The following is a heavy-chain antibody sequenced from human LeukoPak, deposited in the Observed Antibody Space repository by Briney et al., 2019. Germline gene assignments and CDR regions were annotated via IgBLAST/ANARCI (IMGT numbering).Heavy chain of an antibody. V-gene: IGHV3-7*03. J-gene: IGHJ4*02. D-gene: IGHD6-25*01. CDR2: IKQDGSEK. Sequence: GGSLRLSCVASGFSFNNYRMTWVRQAPGKGLEWVANIKQDGSEKQYVDSVKGQFAISRDNAKKSLYLQINTLRAEDTAVYYCVRGPHIAATSYWGQGTLVTVSS. CDR3: VRGPHIAATSY. CDR1: GFSFNNYR.